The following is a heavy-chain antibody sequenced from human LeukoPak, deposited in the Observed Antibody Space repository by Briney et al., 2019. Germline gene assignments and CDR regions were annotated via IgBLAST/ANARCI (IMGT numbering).Heavy chain of an antibody. CDR2: IIPIFGTA. Sequence: SVKVSCKASGGTFSSYAISWVRQAPGQGLEWMGGIIPIFGTANYAQKFQGRVTITTDESTSTAYMELSSLRSEDTAVYYCAREVVAVAGGYYYMDVWGKGTTVTVSS. V-gene: IGHV1-69*05. CDR1: GGTFSSYA. CDR3: AREVVAVAGGYYYMDV. D-gene: IGHD6-19*01. J-gene: IGHJ6*03.